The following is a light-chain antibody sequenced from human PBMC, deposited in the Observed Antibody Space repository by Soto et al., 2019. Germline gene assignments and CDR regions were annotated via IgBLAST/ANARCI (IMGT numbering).Light chain of an antibody. CDR3: QQYHRYST. J-gene: IGKJ1*01. CDR2: DVS. Sequence: DIQMTQSPSTLSASVVDRVTITCRASQSISAWLAWYQQKPGKAPNLLIYDVSTLDSGVPSRFSGSASGTEFTLTISSLESDDFATYYCQQYHRYSTFGQGTKVDI. CDR1: QSISAW. V-gene: IGKV1-5*01.